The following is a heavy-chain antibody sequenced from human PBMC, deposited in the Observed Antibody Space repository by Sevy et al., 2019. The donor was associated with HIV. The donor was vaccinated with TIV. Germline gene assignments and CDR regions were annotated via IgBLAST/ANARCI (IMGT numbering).Heavy chain of an antibody. CDR2: ISSSGSSI. V-gene: IGHV3-48*03. Sequence: GGSLRLSCTASGFTFSSYDMNWVRQAPGKGLEWVSKISSSGSSIYYADSVKGRFTISRDNAKNSLNLQMNSLRAEDTALYHCVRNGGAYDTGFDPWGQGTLVTVSS. D-gene: IGHD3-22*01. J-gene: IGHJ5*02. CDR1: GFTFSSYD. CDR3: VRNGGAYDTGFDP.